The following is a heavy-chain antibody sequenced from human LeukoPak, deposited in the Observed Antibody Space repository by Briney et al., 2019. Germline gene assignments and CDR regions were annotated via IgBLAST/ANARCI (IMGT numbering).Heavy chain of an antibody. CDR3: ARDNTPSPLYGLYYYYYGMNV. V-gene: IGHV3-21*04. CDR1: GFTFSSYS. Sequence: GGSLRLSCAASGFTFSSYSMNWVRQAPGKGLEWVSSVSSSSSYIYYADSVKGRFTISRDNAKNSLYLQMNSLRAEDTAVYYCARDNTPSPLYGLYYYYYGMNVWGQGTTVTVSS. CDR2: VSSSSSYI. D-gene: IGHD3-3*01. J-gene: IGHJ6*02.